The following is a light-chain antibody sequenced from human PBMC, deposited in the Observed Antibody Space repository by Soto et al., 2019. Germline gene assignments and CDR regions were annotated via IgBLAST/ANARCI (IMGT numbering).Light chain of an antibody. CDR1: QSVRSE. Sequence: EIVLTQSPATLSLSPGARVTLSCRASQSVRSELAWYQQKSGQAPRLLIYGASNRATGIPDRFSGSGSGTDFTLTISRLEPEDFAVYYCHQYGSSSWTFGQGTKVDIK. V-gene: IGKV3-20*01. CDR3: HQYGSSSWT. CDR2: GAS. J-gene: IGKJ1*01.